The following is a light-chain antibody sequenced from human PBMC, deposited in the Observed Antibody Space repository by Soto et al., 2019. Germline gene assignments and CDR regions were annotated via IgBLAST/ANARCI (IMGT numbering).Light chain of an antibody. CDR3: QQYNKWPLT. Sequence: EIMMTQSPGTLSASPGERATLSCRASQSVSSNLAWYQQKPGQAPRLLIYAVSTRATGIPARFSGSGSGTEFTRTISSLQSEDCAVYYCQQYNKWPLTFGQGTKVEI. CDR2: AVS. CDR1: QSVSSN. V-gene: IGKV3-15*01. J-gene: IGKJ1*01.